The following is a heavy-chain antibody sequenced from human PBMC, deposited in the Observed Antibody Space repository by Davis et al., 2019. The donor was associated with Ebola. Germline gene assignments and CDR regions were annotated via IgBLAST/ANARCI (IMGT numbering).Heavy chain of an antibody. J-gene: IGHJ3*01. CDR2: MSGSGDRT. Sequence: GVLKISCAASGFTFNTYAMSWVRQAPGKGPEWVSGMSGSGDRTNYADSVRGRFTISRDNSKNTVYLQLDRLRVEDTATYYCTTSYVGIVYASDVWGQGSKVVVSS. V-gene: IGHV3-23*01. D-gene: IGHD3-10*02. CDR1: GFTFNTYA. CDR3: TTSYVGIVYASDV.